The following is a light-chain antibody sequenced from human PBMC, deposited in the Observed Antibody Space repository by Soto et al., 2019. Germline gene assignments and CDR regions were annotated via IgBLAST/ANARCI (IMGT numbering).Light chain of an antibody. V-gene: IGKV1D-16*01. CDR2: AAS. CDR1: QGIRTW. J-gene: IGKJ5*01. Sequence: DIQMTQSPSSLPASVGDRVTITCRASQGIRTWLAWYQQKPEKAPKSLIYAASSLQSGVPSRFSGSGSGTDFTLTITNLQPEGFATYYCQQYDRFPITFGQGTRLEIK. CDR3: QQYDRFPIT.